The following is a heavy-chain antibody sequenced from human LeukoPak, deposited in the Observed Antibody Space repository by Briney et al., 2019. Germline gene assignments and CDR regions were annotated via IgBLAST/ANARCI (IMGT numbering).Heavy chain of an antibody. J-gene: IGHJ5*02. CDR2: ISWNSGSI. CDR3: AKGRDKYQLLSKNWFDP. D-gene: IGHD2-2*01. V-gene: IGHV3-9*01. Sequence: GRSLRLSCAASGFTFDDYAMHWVRQAPGKGLEWASGISWNSGSIGYADSVKGRFTISRDNAKNSLYLQMNRLRAEDTALYYCAKGRDKYQLLSKNWFDPWGQGTLVTVSS. CDR1: GFTFDDYA.